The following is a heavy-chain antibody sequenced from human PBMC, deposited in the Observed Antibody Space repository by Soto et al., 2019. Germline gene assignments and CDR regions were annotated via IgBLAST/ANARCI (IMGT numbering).Heavy chain of an antibody. J-gene: IGHJ4*02. V-gene: IGHV4-34*01. CDR1: GGSLSGYY. Sequence: PSETLSLTCAVYGGSLSGYYWTWIRQPPGKGLEWIGEINHSGTTNYTPSLKSRVTISVDTSKNQFSLRLSSVTAADTAVYYCAGGYCGGDCYWYYLDYWGQGTLVTLSS. D-gene: IGHD2-21*02. CDR2: INHSGTT. CDR3: AGGYCGGDCYWYYLDY.